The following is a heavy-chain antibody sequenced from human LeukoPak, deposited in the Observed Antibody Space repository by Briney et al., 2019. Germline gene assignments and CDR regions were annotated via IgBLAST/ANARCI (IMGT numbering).Heavy chain of an antibody. CDR3: ARFMVRGVSDY. J-gene: IGHJ4*02. D-gene: IGHD3-10*01. Sequence: GASVTVSCKASGYTFTGYAMHWVRQAPGQRLEWMGWINAGNGNTKYSQKFQGRVTITRDTSASTAYMELSSLRSEDTAVYYCARFMVRGVSDYWGQGTLVTVSS. V-gene: IGHV1-3*01. CDR2: INAGNGNT. CDR1: GYTFTGYA.